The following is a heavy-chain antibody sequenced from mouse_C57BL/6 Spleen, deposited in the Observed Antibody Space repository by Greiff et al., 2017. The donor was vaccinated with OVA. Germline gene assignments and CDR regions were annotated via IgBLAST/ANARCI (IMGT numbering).Heavy chain of an antibody. D-gene: IGHD1-1*01. J-gene: IGHJ1*03. CDR3: ASDYGSSPYWYFDV. CDR1: GYAFSSSW. CDR2: IYPGDGDT. Sequence: HVQLQQSGPELVKPGASVKISCKASGYAFSSSWMNWVKQRPGKGLEWIGRIYPGDGDTNYNGKFKGKATLTADKSSSTAYMQLSSLTSEDSAVYFCASDYGSSPYWYFDVWGTGTTVTVSS. V-gene: IGHV1-82*01.